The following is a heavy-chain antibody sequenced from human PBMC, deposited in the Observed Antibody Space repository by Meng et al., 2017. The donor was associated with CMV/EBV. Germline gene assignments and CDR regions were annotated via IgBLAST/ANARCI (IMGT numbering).Heavy chain of an antibody. CDR2: ISSSSSYI. Sequence: GESLKISCAASGFTFSSYSMNWVRQAPGKGLEWVSSISSSSSYIYYADSVKGRFTISRDNAKNSLYLQMNSLRAEDTAVYYCARDRAAPGWFDPWGRGTRVTVSS. CDR3: ARDRAAPGWFDP. D-gene: IGHD6-13*01. CDR1: GFTFSSYS. V-gene: IGHV3-21*01. J-gene: IGHJ5*02.